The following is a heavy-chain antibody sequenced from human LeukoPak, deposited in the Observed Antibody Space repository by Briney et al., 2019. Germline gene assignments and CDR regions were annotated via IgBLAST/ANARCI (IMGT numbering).Heavy chain of an antibody. CDR3: ARAYYGEGNWFDP. Sequence: SETLSLTCTVSGGSISSSSYYWGWIRQPPGKGLEWIGSIYYSGSTYYNPSLKSRVAISVDTSKNQFSLKLSSVTAADTAVYYCARAYYGEGNWFDPWGQGTLVTISS. CDR1: GGSISSSSYY. CDR2: IYYSGST. D-gene: IGHD4-17*01. J-gene: IGHJ5*02. V-gene: IGHV4-39*07.